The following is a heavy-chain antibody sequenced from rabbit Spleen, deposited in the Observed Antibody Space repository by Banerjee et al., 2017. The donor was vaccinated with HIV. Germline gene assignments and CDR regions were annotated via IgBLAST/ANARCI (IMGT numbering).Heavy chain of an antibody. D-gene: IGHD1-1*01. Sequence: QSLEESGGDLVKPGASLTLTCIASGVSFSGNSYMCWVRQAPGKGLEWIACIDSGSSGFTYFANWANGRFTISKTSSTTVTLQMSRLTAADTATYFCARDTSSSFSSYGMDLWGQGTL. V-gene: IGHV1S40*01. CDR2: IDSGSSGFT. J-gene: IGHJ6*01. CDR1: GVSFSGNSY. CDR3: ARDTSSSFSSYGMDL.